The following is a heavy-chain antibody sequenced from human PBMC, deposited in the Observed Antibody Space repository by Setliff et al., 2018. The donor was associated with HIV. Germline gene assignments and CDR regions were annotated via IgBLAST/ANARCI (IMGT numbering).Heavy chain of an antibody. Sequence: PSETLSLTCTVSGDSITSGGYPWTWIRQPPGKALEWVGYIYYSGRTSHSGSTYYNPSVASRITISGDTSKNQFSLKLTSVTAADTAIYYCARENGWLFGWFDPWGQGTPVTVSS. J-gene: IGHJ5*02. D-gene: IGHD3-22*01. V-gene: IGHV4-30-4*08. CDR1: GDSITSGGYP. CDR3: ARENGWLFGWFDP. CDR2: IYYSGRTSHSGST.